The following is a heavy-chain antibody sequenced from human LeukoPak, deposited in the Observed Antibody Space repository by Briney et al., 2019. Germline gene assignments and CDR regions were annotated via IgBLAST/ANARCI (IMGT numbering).Heavy chain of an antibody. Sequence: SETLSLTCAVYGASFRHYYWSWIRQSPRMGLEWIAEINDSGTINYNPSLMSRVTISLDKSKNQFSLKLSSATAADTAVYYCARRWNYGRNYYIDVWGKGATVSVSS. CDR3: ARRWNYGRNYYIDV. D-gene: IGHD1-7*01. CDR2: INDSGTI. V-gene: IGHV4-34*01. CDR1: GASFRHYY. J-gene: IGHJ6*03.